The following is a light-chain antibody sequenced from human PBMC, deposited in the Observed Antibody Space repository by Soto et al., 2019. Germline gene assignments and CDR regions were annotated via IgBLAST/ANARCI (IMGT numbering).Light chain of an antibody. Sequence: DIQMTQSPSTLSASVGDRVTITCRASQSITNWLAWYQQRPGNAPKLLIYKASTLKSGVPSRLSGSGSGTEFTLTISGLQPDDFAIYYCQQCNTYPGTFGQGTKVDIK. J-gene: IGKJ1*01. V-gene: IGKV1-5*03. CDR2: KAS. CDR1: QSITNW. CDR3: QQCNTYPGT.